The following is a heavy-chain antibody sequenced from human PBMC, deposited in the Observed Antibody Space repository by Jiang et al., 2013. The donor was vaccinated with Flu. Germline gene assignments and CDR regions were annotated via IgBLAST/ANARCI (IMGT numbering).Heavy chain of an antibody. Sequence: KASGYTFTTYGVSWVRQAPGQGLEWMGWISAYNGDTDYAQKLQGRVTMTTDTSTSTAYMELRGLRSDDTAVYYCARDRGDSNNYWFNYWGQGTLVTVSS. D-gene: IGHD3-22*01. V-gene: IGHV1-18*01. J-gene: IGHJ4*02. CDR1: GYTFTTYG. CDR2: ISAYNGDT. CDR3: ARDRGDSNNYWFNY.